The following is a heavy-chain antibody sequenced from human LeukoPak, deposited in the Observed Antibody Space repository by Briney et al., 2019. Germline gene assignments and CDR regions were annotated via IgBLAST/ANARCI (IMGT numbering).Heavy chain of an antibody. V-gene: IGHV5-51*03. CDR3: ARLHSNSALDY. Sequence: PGESLKISCQVSGYRFTNYWNSWVRQIPGRGLEWMGISNPGDSGTKYSPPFQGRVIISVDQSVSTAHLQWSSLKASDTAMYYCARLHSNSALDYWGERTHVTVSS. CDR1: GYRFTNYW. D-gene: IGHD4-11*01. J-gene: IGHJ4*02. CDR2: SNPGDSGT.